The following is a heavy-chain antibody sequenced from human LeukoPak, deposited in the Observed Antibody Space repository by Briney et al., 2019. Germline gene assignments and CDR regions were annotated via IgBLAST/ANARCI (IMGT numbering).Heavy chain of an antibody. CDR3: AREPPTMDV. Sequence: QPGGSLRLSYGAAGFTFSSYWMSWVRQAPGKGLEWVANIKQDGSEKYYVDSVKGRFTISRDNAKNSLYLQINSLRAEDTAVYYCAREPPTMDVWGKGTTVTVSS. V-gene: IGHV3-7*01. CDR2: IKQDGSEK. CDR1: GFTFSSYW. J-gene: IGHJ6*03.